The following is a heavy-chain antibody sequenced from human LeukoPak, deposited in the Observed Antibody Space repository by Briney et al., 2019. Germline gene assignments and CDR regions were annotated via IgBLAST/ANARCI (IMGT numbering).Heavy chain of an antibody. CDR3: VSDNPWEMVRGVIDY. CDR2: ISSSYSPI. V-gene: IGHV3-48*01. CDR1: GFTFSNFA. Sequence: PGGSLRLTCAASGFTFSNFAMNWVRQAPGKGLEWISYISSSYSPIYYADSVKGRFTVSRDNARNSLYLQMNSLRAEDTAVYYCVSDNPWEMVRGVIDYWGQGTLVTVSS. D-gene: IGHD3-10*01. J-gene: IGHJ4*02.